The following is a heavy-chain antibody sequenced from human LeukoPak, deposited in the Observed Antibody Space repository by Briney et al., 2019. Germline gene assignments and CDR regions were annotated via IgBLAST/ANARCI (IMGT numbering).Heavy chain of an antibody. CDR3: ARQYDSYFYYYLDL. J-gene: IGHJ5*02. CDR2: LYHPDST. V-gene: IGHV4-38-2*01. Sequence: PSETLSLTCGVSGYPINNAYYWVWIRQPQGKGLEWIGSLYHPDSTYYNPSLKSRVTMSVDTSRNQFSLRLSFVTAADTAVYYCARQYDSYFYYYLDLWGQGTLVTVSS. D-gene: IGHD5/OR15-5a*01. CDR1: GYPINNAYY.